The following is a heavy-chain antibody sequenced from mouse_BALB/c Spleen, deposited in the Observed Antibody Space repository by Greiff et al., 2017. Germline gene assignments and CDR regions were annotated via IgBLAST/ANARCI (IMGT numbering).Heavy chain of an antibody. CDR1: GDSITSGY. CDR3: AREAYYGSSPYAMDY. D-gene: IGHD1-1*01. CDR2: ISYSGST. Sequence: EVQLVESGPSLVKPSQTLSLTCSVTGDSITSGYWNWIRKFPGNKLEYMGYISYSGSTYYNPSLKSRISITRDTSKNQYYLQLNSVTTEDTATYYCAREAYYGSSPYAMDYWGQGTSVTVSS. V-gene: IGHV3-8*02. J-gene: IGHJ4*01.